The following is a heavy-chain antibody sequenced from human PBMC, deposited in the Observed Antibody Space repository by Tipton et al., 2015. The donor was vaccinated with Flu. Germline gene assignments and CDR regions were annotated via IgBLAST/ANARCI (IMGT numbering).Heavy chain of an antibody. CDR3: VKPDSSGWARRGAFY. J-gene: IGHJ4*02. CDR1: GFTFDAYA. D-gene: IGHD3-22*01. CDR2: ISWNGDNI. Sequence: SLRLSCAASGFTFDAYAMHWVRQTPGKGLEWVSGISWNGDNIDYAESVKGRFIISRDNAKNSLYLQMSSLRLEDTALYYCVKPDSSGWARRGAFYWGQGTLVTVSS. V-gene: IGHV3-9*01.